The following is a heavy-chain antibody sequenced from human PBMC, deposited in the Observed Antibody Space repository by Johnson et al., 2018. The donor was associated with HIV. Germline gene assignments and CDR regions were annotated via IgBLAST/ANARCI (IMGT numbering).Heavy chain of an antibody. CDR1: GFTVRSNY. CDR3: ARDFYYSFWTGYSRNDAFDI. CDR2: IKQDGSEK. V-gene: IGHV3-7*01. D-gene: IGHD3/OR15-3a*01. Sequence: VQLVESGGGLVQPGGSLRLSCAASGFTVRSNYMSWVRQAPGKGLEWVANIKQDGSEKYYVDSVKGRFTISRDNARNSLFLQMNSLRAEDTAVYYCARDFYYSFWTGYSRNDAFDIWGQGTMVTVSS. J-gene: IGHJ3*02.